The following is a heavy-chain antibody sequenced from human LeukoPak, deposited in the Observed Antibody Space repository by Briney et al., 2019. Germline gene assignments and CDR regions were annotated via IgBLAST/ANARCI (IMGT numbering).Heavy chain of an antibody. Sequence: PSETLSLTCTVSGGPISRSSYYWGWIRQPPGKGLEWIGSIYYSGRTYYNPSLKSRVTVSVDTSKNQISLQLSSVTAADTAVYYCARDPDGYWYFDLWGRGTLVTVSS. D-gene: IGHD5-24*01. V-gene: IGHV4-39*07. CDR1: GGPISRSSYY. CDR2: IYYSGRT. J-gene: IGHJ2*01. CDR3: ARDPDGYWYFDL.